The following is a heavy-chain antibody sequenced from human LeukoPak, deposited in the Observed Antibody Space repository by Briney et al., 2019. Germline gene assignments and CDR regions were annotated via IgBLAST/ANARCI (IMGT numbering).Heavy chain of an antibody. D-gene: IGHD3-3*01. V-gene: IGHV4-34*01. CDR3: ARGQITYYDFWSGYPAGYFDY. CDR1: GFTFSSYW. J-gene: IGHJ4*02. Sequence: GTLRLSCAASGFTFSSYWMSWIRQPPGKGLEWIGEINHSGSTNYNPSLKSRVTLSVDTSKNQFSLKLSSVTAADTAVYYCARGQITYYDFWSGYPAGYFDYWGQGTLVTVPS. CDR2: INHSGST.